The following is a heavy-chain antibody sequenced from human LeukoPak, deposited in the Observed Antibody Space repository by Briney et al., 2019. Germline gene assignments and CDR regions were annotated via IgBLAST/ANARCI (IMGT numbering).Heavy chain of an antibody. D-gene: IGHD1-26*01. CDR3: VYSGNFRFDY. J-gene: IGHJ4*02. CDR2: ISPDGTST. V-gene: IGHV3-74*01. CDR1: GFTFSSNW. Sequence: GGSLRLSCAASGFTFSSNWIHWVHQVPGKGLVWVSRISPDGTSTTYADSVKGRFTISRDNAKNTLYLQMNTLRAEDTAVYYCVYSGNFRFDYWGQGTLVTVSS.